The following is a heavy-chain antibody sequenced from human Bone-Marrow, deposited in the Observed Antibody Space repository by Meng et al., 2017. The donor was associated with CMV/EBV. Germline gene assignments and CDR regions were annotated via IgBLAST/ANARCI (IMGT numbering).Heavy chain of an antibody. CDR2: IYHSGST. CDR1: GGFISCSTW. CDR3: ARRGTSYSHFVVIPAARQDYFDY. V-gene: IGHV4-4*02. J-gene: IGHJ4*02. Sequence: SEPLSLTCAVSGGFISCSTWWSWVRQPPGKGLEWIGEIYHSGSTNYKPSRKSRVTISVDKSKNQYSLKLSSVTAADTAVYYCARRGTSYSHFVVIPAARQDYFDYWGQGTLVTVSS. D-gene: IGHD2-2*01.